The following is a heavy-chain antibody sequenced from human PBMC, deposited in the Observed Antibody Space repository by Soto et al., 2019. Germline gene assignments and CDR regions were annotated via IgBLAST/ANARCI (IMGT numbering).Heavy chain of an antibody. CDR2: ISSSSSTI. Sequence: EVQLVESGGGLVQPGGSLRLSCAASGFTFSSYSMNWVRQAPGKGLEWVSYISSSSSTIYYADSVKGRFTISRHNAKNSLYLQMNSLRDEDTAVYYCAMPEYSSSSYGMDVWGQGTTVTVSS. J-gene: IGHJ6*02. V-gene: IGHV3-48*02. CDR3: AMPEYSSSSYGMDV. D-gene: IGHD6-6*01. CDR1: GFTFSSYS.